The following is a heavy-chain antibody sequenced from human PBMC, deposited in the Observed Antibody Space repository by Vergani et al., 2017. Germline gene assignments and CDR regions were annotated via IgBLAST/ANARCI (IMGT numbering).Heavy chain of an antibody. V-gene: IGHV4-39*01. J-gene: IGHJ4*02. CDR2: IYYSGST. D-gene: IGHD3-3*01. Sequence: QLQLQESGPGLVKPSETLSLTCTVSGGSISSSSYYWGWIRQPPGKGLEWIGSIYYSGSTYYNPSLKSRVTISVDTSKNQFSLKLSSVTAADTAVYYCARHIXGRVLYYDFWSGSTFDYWGQGTLVTVSS. CDR1: GGSISSSSYY. CDR3: ARHIXGRVLYYDFWSGSTFDY.